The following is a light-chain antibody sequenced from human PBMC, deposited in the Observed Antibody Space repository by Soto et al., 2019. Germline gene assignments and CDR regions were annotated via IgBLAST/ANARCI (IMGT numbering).Light chain of an antibody. CDR1: ETVSTNY. CDR2: DAS. J-gene: IGKJ1*01. Sequence: EIVLTQSPGTLTLSPGERATLSCRASETVSTNYLAWYQQTPGQAPRLLIYDASSRTAGIPDRFTGSGSGTDFTLPPSRLEPEDFAVYYCPQHARSPPRTFGQGTTVDIK. V-gene: IGKV3-20*01. CDR3: PQHARSPPRT.